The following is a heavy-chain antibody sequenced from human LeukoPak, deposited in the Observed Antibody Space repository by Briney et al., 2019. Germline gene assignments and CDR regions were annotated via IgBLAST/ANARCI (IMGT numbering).Heavy chain of an antibody. V-gene: IGHV3-7*04. CDR3: ARGWFDC. D-gene: IGHD5-24*01. Sequence: GGSLILSCAAPGFTFSSYWMTWVRQAPGKGLEWVANIKQDGTAKYYVDSVKGRFTISRDNAKNSLYLQMNSLRAEDTAVYYCARGWFDCWGQGTLVTVSS. J-gene: IGHJ4*02. CDR2: IKQDGTAK. CDR1: GFTFSSYW.